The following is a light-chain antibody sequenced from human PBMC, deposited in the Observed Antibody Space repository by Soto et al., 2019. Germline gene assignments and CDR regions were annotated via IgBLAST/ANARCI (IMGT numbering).Light chain of an antibody. CDR1: SSDVGGYNY. J-gene: IGLJ1*01. Sequence: QSVLTQPASVSGSPGQSITISCTGTSSDVGGYNYVSWYQQHPGKAPKLMIYDVSNRPSGVSIRFSGSKSGNTASLTISGLQAEDEADYYCSSYTSSSTPVFGTGTKLTVL. V-gene: IGLV2-14*01. CDR2: DVS. CDR3: SSYTSSSTPV.